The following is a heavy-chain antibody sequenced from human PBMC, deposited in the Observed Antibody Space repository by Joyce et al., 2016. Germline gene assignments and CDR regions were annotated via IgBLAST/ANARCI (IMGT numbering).Heavy chain of an antibody. CDR3: ARSPARNGANDY. J-gene: IGHJ4*02. Sequence: EVQLVESGGGLVQPGGSLRLSCAASGFSLSSYWIHWVRQVPGKGLVWGSRINYDGTASTDAGSVKARFTISRDSAKNTRYLEMNSLRAEDTAVYYCARSPARNGANDYWGQRTLVTVSP. D-gene: IGHD4/OR15-4a*01. V-gene: IGHV3-74*01. CDR1: GFSLSSYW. CDR2: INYDGTAS.